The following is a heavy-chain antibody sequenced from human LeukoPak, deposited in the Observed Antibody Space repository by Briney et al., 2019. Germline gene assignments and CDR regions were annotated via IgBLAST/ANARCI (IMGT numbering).Heavy chain of an antibody. CDR1: GGTFSSYA. CDR3: ASDRPGYSSSWYLGNWSDP. J-gene: IGHJ5*02. D-gene: IGHD6-13*01. Sequence: SVKVSCKASGGTFSSYAISWVRQAPGQGLEWMGGIIPIFGTANYAQKFQGRVTITTDESTSTAYMELSSLRSEDTAVYYCASDRPGYSSSWYLGNWSDPWGQGTLVTVSS. V-gene: IGHV1-69*05. CDR2: IIPIFGTA.